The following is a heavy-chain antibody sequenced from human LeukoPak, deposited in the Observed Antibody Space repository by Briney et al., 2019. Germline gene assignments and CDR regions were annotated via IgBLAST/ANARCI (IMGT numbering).Heavy chain of an antibody. CDR3: ARGDEILRDDYYYYGMDV. J-gene: IGHJ6*02. V-gene: IGHV3-23*01. D-gene: IGHD1-26*01. Sequence: GGSLRLSCAASGFTFSSYAMSWVRQTPGKGLEWVSAIRGSGGSTYYADSVKGRFTISRDNSKNTLYLQMNSLRAEDTAVYYCARGDEILRDDYYYYGMDVWGQGTTVTVSS. CDR1: GFTFSSYA. CDR2: IRGSGGST.